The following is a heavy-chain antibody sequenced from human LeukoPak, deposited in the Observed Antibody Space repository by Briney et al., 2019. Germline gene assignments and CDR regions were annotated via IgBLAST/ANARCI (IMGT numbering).Heavy chain of an antibody. Sequence: SQTLSLTCTVSGGSISSGDYYWSWIRQPPGKGLEWIGYIYYSGSTYYNPSLKSRVTISGDTSKNQFSLKLSSVTAADTAFYYCASQGHHGKIVGTTLSYFYMDVWGKGTTVTVSS. D-gene: IGHD1-26*01. CDR1: GGSISSGDYY. J-gene: IGHJ6*03. CDR3: ASQGHHGKIVGTTLSYFYMDV. V-gene: IGHV4-30-4*08. CDR2: IYYSGST.